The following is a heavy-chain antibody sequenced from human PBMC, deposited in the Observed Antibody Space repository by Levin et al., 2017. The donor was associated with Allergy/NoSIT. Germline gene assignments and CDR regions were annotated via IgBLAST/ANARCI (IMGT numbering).Heavy chain of an antibody. D-gene: IGHD2-21*02. J-gene: IGHJ4*02. CDR1: GGTFSSYT. V-gene: IGHV1-69*02. CDR2: IIPILGIA. Sequence: EASVKVSCKASGGTFSSYTISWVRQAPGQGLEWMGRIIPILGIANYAQKFQGRVTITADKSTSTAYMELSSLRSEDTAVYYCAAYCGGDCYSGGVDYWGQGTLVTVSS. CDR3: AAYCGGDCYSGGVDY.